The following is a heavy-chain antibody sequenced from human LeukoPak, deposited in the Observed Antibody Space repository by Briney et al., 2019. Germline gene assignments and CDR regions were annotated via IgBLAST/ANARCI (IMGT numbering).Heavy chain of an antibody. V-gene: IGHV1-2*02. Sequence: ASVKVSCKASGYTFTGYYMHWVRQAPGQGLEWMGWINPNSGGTNYAQKHQGTVTMTTDTSISTAYMELSRLISDDTAVYYCGRQSGYDWGIDAFDILGQVIMVTVSS. CDR3: GRQSGYDWGIDAFDI. CDR2: INPNSGGT. CDR1: GYTFTGYY. D-gene: IGHD5-12*01. J-gene: IGHJ3*02.